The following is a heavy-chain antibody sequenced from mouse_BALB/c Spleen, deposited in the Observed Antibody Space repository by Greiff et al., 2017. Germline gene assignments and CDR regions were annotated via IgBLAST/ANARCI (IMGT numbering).Heavy chain of an antibody. CDR3: ARGASMITTGGYAMDY. Sequence: EVHLVESGGGLVQPGGSRKLSCAASGFTFSSFGMHWVRQAPEKGLEWVAYISSGSSTIYYADTVKGRFTISRDNPKNTLFLQMTSLRSEDTAMYYCARGASMITTGGYAMDYWGQGTSVTVSS. V-gene: IGHV5-17*02. D-gene: IGHD2-4*01. J-gene: IGHJ4*01. CDR1: GFTFSSFG. CDR2: ISSGSSTI.